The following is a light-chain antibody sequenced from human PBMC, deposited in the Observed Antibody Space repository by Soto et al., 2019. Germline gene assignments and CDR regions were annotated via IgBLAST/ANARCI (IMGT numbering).Light chain of an antibody. CDR1: QSVSSY. Sequence: EIVLTQSPATLSLSPGERATLSCRASQSVSSYLDWYQQKPGQAPRLLIYDASNRATGIPARFSGSGSGTDFTLTITSLEPDDFAVYYCQQRSNWPLTFGGGTKVEIK. J-gene: IGKJ4*01. V-gene: IGKV3-11*01. CDR3: QQRSNWPLT. CDR2: DAS.